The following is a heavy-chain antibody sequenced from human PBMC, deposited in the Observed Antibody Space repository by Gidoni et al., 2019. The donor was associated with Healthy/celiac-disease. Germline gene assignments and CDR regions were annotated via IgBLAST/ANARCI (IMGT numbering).Heavy chain of an antibody. CDR1: GGTFSSYA. CDR3: ARGIAVAGIYYYYGMDV. D-gene: IGHD6-19*01. J-gene: IGHJ6*02. Sequence: QVQLVQSGAEVKKPGSSVTVSCKASGGTFSSYAISWVRQAPGQGLEWMGGIIPIFGTANYAQKFQGRVTITADESTSTAYMELSSLRSEDTAVYYCARGIAVAGIYYYYGMDVWGQGTTVTVSS. V-gene: IGHV1-69*01. CDR2: IIPIFGTA.